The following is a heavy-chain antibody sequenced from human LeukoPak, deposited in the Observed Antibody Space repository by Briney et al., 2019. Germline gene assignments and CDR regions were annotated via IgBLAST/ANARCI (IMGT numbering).Heavy chain of an antibody. D-gene: IGHD6-19*01. Sequence: GASVTVSCKASGYTFTGYYMHWVRQAPGQGLEWMGWINPNSGGTNYAQKFQGRVTMTRDTSISTAYMELSRLRSDDTAVYYCARVRRIAVAGSTLNWFDPWGQGTLVTVSS. J-gene: IGHJ5*02. CDR1: GYTFTGYY. CDR3: ARVRRIAVAGSTLNWFDP. V-gene: IGHV1-2*02. CDR2: INPNSGGT.